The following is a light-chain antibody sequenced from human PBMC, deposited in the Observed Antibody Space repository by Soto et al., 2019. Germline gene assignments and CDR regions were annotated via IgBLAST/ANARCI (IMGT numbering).Light chain of an antibody. J-gene: IGKJ4*01. V-gene: IGKV1-39*01. CDR2: AAS. CDR3: QQSYSTRPT. CDR1: QSISSY. Sequence: DIQMTQSPSSLSASVGDRVTITCRASQSISSYLNWYQQKPGKAPKLLSYAASSLQSGVPSRFSGSGSGTDFTLTISSLQPEDFAAYYCQQSYSTRPTFGGGTKVEIK.